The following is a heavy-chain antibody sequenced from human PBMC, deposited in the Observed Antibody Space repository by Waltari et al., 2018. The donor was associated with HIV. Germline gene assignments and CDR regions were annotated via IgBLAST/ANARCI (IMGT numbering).Heavy chain of an antibody. D-gene: IGHD3-22*01. CDR1: GFTLRSYS. CDR3: VRPLYDSSGSLSSGEY. Sequence: EVEVVESGGRLAQPGGSLRISCMVSGFTLRSYSMNWVRQAPGKGLGWGSYKNSDGSRIHYGDSVRGRFTTSRDNARNSVFLQMNSLRADDTAVYYCVRPLYDSSGSLSSGEYWGQGTLVTVSS. V-gene: IGHV3-48*04. J-gene: IGHJ4*02. CDR2: KNSDGSRI.